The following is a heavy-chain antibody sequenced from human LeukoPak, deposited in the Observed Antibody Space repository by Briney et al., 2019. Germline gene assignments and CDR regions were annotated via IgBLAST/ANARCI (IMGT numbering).Heavy chain of an antibody. CDR3: AKARSYDYGDFDY. V-gene: IGHV3-9*01. Sequence: PGRSLRLSCVVSGFTFDDYAMHWVRQAPGKGLEWGSGINWNSGGIGYADSVKGRFTISRDNAKNSLYLQMNSLRAEDTGLYYCAKARSYDYGDFDYWGQGTLVTVSS. D-gene: IGHD4-17*01. CDR1: GFTFDDYA. J-gene: IGHJ4*02. CDR2: INWNSGGI.